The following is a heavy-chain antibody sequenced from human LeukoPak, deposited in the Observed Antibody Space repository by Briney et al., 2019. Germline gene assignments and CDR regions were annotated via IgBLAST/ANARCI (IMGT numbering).Heavy chain of an antibody. V-gene: IGHV3-7*01. CDR2: IKQDGSEK. CDR1: GFTFSSYS. D-gene: IGHD1-26*01. CDR3: ASSWGATTIDY. Sequence: GGSLRLSCAASGFTFSSYSMSWVRQAPGKGLEWVANIKQDGSEKYYVDSVKGRFTISRDNAKNSLYLQMNSLRAEDTAVYYCASSWGATTIDYWGQGTLVTVSS. J-gene: IGHJ4*02.